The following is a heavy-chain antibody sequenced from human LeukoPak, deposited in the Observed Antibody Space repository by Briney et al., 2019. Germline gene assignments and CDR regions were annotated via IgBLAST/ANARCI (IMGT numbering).Heavy chain of an antibody. CDR1: GYTLTGYY. D-gene: IGHD3-3*01. J-gene: IGHJ4*02. Sequence: ASVKVSCKASGYTLTGYYMHWVRQAPGQGLEWMGWINPNSGGTNYAQKFQGRVTMTRDTPISTAYMELSRLGSDDTAVYYCARDGASGYLADYWGQGTLVTVSS. CDR2: INPNSGGT. V-gene: IGHV1-2*02. CDR3: ARDGASGYLADY.